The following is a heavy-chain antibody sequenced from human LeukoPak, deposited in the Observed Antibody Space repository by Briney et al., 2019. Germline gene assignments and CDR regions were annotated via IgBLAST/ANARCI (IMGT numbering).Heavy chain of an antibody. CDR3: ANDIRSPVLLGWFDP. D-gene: IGHD2-21*01. Sequence: GGSLRLACAAAGFTLDDYGMGWVRHAGGKGRGWGSGISWDGGSITYADSVKGRFTMSREKAKNSLYLQMNSLSAEDPALSSCANDIRSPVLLGWFDPWGQGTLVTVPS. V-gene: IGHV3-9*01. CDR1: GFTLDDYG. CDR2: ISWDGGSI. J-gene: IGHJ5*02.